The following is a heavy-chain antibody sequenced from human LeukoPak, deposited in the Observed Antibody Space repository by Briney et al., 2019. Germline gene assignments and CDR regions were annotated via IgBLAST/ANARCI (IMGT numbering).Heavy chain of an antibody. Sequence: GGSLRLSCAASGLTDRSNDMSWVRHHPGKGLEWVSIMYNGGNRHYADSVESRFSFSRHTPKSTWYLQMNRLRDEDTAVYYWVRAIGVFHIWGQGTKVTVSS. V-gene: IGHV3-66*01. D-gene: IGHD2-8*01. CDR3: VRAIGVFHI. J-gene: IGHJ3*02. CDR2: MYNGGNR. CDR1: GLTDRSND.